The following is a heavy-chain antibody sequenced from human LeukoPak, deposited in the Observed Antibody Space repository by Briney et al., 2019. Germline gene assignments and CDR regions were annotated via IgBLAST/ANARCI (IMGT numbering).Heavy chain of an antibody. D-gene: IGHD2-15*01. V-gene: IGHV3-21*01. CDR2: ISSSSSYI. CDR1: GFTFSSYS. CDR3: AVSDCSGGSCYSPLDY. J-gene: IGHJ4*02. Sequence: GGSLRLSCAASGFTFSSYSMNWVRQAPGKGLEWVSSISSSSSYIYYADSVKGRFIISRDNAKNSLYLQMNSLRAEDTAVYYCAVSDCSGGSCYSPLDYWGQGTLVTVSS.